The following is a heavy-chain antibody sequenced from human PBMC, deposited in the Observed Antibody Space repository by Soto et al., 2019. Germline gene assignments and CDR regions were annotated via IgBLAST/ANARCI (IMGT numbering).Heavy chain of an antibody. J-gene: IGHJ4*02. CDR3: ASLTWGNYYDSSGYYYNY. D-gene: IGHD3-22*01. CDR1: GGSISSYY. CDR2: IYYSGST. Sequence: PSETLSLTCTVSGGSISSYYWSWIRQPPGKGLEWIGYIYYSGSTNYNPSLKSRVTISVDTSKNQFSLKLSSVTAADTAVYYCASLTWGNYYDSSGYYYNYWGQGTLVTVSS. V-gene: IGHV4-59*08.